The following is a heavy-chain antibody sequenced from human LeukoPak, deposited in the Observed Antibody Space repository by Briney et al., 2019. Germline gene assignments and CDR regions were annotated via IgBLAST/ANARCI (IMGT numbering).Heavy chain of an antibody. Sequence: GGSLRLSCASSGFTFSSYSMNWVRQGPGKGLEWVSYISGSIGTIYYADSVKGRFTISRDNAKNSLYLQMNSLSDADTAVYYCARDLAGRLSGHLYYYGIDFWGQGTTVTVS. CDR1: GFTFSSYS. D-gene: IGHD6-19*01. CDR2: ISGSIGTI. J-gene: IGHJ6*02. V-gene: IGHV3-48*02. CDR3: ARDLAGRLSGHLYYYGIDF.